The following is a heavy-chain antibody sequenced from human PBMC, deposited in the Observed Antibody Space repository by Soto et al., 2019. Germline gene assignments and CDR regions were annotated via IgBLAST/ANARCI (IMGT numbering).Heavy chain of an antibody. CDR2: INHSGST. CDR1: GGSFSGYY. D-gene: IGHD4-4*01. J-gene: IGHJ5*02. V-gene: IGHV4-34*01. Sequence: QVQLQQWGAGLLKPSETLSLTCAVYGGSFSGYYWSWIRQPPGKGLEWIGEINHSGSTNYNPSLKSRVTISVDTSKNQFSLKLSSVTAADTAVYYCARARRRYSNYFRDNWFDPWGQGTLVTVSS. CDR3: ARARRRYSNYFRDNWFDP.